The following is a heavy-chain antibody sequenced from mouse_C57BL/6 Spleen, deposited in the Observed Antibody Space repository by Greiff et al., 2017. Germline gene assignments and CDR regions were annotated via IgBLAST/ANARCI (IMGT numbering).Heavy chain of an antibody. D-gene: IGHD2-12*01. CDR2: IYPGSGNT. CDR3: ARHDVYYYAMDY. J-gene: IGHJ4*01. CDR1: GYTFTDYY. Sequence: QVQLQQSGAELVRPGASVKLSCKASGYTFTDYYINWVKQRPGQGLEWIARIYPGSGNTYYNEKFKGKATLTADKSSSTAYMQLSSLTSEDSAVYFCARHDVYYYAMDYWGQGTSVTVSS. V-gene: IGHV1-76*01.